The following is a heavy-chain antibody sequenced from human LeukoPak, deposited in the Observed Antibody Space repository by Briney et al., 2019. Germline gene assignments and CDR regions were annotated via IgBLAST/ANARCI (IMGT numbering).Heavy chain of an antibody. CDR2: IYYSGTT. D-gene: IGHD3-3*01. V-gene: IGHV4-39*01. CDR3: ARHVRFLEWLSSYYFDY. J-gene: IGHJ4*02. Sequence: PSETLSLTCNVSGGSISSSTHYWGWIRQPPGKGLEWIGSIYYSGTTYYNPSLKSRVTISVDTSKSQFSLRLTSVTAADTAVYYCARHVRFLEWLSSYYFDYWGQGTLVTVSS. CDR1: GGSISSSTHY.